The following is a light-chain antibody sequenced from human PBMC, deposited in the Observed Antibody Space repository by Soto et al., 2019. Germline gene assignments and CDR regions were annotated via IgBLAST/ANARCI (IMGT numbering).Light chain of an antibody. Sequence: EIVLTKSPGTLSLSPGERATLSCRASQSVSSSYLAWYQQKPGQAPRLLIYGASSRATGIPDRFSGSGSGTDFTLIISRLEPEDFAVYYCQQYGSSPITFGGGTKVEIK. CDR2: GAS. J-gene: IGKJ4*01. CDR1: QSVSSSY. CDR3: QQYGSSPIT. V-gene: IGKV3-20*01.